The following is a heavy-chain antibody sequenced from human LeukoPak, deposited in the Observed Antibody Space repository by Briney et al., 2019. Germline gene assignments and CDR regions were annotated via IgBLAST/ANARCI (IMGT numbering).Heavy chain of an antibody. D-gene: IGHD3-3*01. J-gene: IGHJ6*02. CDR2: IYSGGST. CDR1: GFTVSSNY. Sequence: GGSLRLSCAASGFTVSSNYMSWVRQAPGKGLEWVSVIYSGGSTYYADSVKGRFTISRDNSKNTLYLQMNSLRAEDTAVYYCARGPVVTIYYYCGMDVWGQGTTVTVSS. V-gene: IGHV3-53*01. CDR3: ARGPVVTIYYYCGMDV.